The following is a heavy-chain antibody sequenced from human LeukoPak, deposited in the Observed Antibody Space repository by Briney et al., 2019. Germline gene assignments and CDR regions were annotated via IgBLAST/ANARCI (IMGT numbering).Heavy chain of an antibody. CDR1: GCTSSNHW. J-gene: IGHJ4*02. Sequence: GEPLKISCQGSGCTSSNHWIGWTRQMPGKGLEWMGIIYPDDSDTRYSPSFQGQVTMSADKSIRTAYLQRSSLKASDTAIYYCARGELTPKRYFRYWGQGTLVTVSS. CDR2: IYPDDSDT. V-gene: IGHV5-51*01. CDR3: ARGELTPKRYFRY. D-gene: IGHD4-23*01.